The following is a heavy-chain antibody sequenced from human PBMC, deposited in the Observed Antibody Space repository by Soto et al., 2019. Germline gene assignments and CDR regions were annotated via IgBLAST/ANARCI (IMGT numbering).Heavy chain of an antibody. D-gene: IGHD1-26*01. Sequence: PSETLSLPCAVYVRSFSGYYSSWIRQPPGKGLEWIGEINQSGITNYNPSLKSRVTISVDTSKNQFSLKLSSVTAADTAVYYCARGGAGAFDIWGQGTMVTVSS. CDR2: INQSGIT. J-gene: IGHJ3*02. V-gene: IGHV4-34*01. CDR3: ARGGAGAFDI. CDR1: VRSFSGYY.